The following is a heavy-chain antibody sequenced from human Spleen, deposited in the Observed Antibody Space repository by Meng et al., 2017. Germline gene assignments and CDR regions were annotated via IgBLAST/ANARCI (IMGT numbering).Heavy chain of an antibody. V-gene: IGHV1-69*05. D-gene: IGHD2-2*01. Sequence: SVKVSCKASEDTFNSYGLSWVRQAPGQGLEWMGGIIPIFGTANYAQKFQGRVTITTDESTSTAYMELSSLRSEDTAVYYCARTRCHDSTSCYYYYYGMDVWGQGTTVTVSS. CDR3: ARTRCHDSTSCYYYYYGMDV. J-gene: IGHJ6*02. CDR2: IIPIFGTA. CDR1: EDTFNSYG.